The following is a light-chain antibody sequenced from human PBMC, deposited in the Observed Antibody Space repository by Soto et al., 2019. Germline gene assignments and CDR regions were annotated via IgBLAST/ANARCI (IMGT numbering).Light chain of an antibody. J-gene: IGKJ1*01. CDR1: QGISSY. Sequence: AIRMTQSPSSLSASTGARVTITCRASQGISSYLAWYQQKPGTAPKLLIYAASTLQSGVPSRFSGSGSGTDFTLTISCLQSEDVATYYCQQYYSYPRTFGQGTKVEIK. CDR2: AAS. CDR3: QQYYSYPRT. V-gene: IGKV1-8*01.